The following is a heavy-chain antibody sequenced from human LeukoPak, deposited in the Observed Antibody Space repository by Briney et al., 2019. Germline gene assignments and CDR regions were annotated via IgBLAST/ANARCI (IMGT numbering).Heavy chain of an antibody. V-gene: IGHV3-21*01. J-gene: IGHJ4*02. CDR1: GFTFSSYS. D-gene: IGHD6-13*01. CDR3: ARTRIAAAVDY. Sequence: GGSLRLSCAASGFTFSSYSVNWVRQAPGKGLEWVSSISSSSSYIYYADSVKGRFTISRDNAKNSLYLQMNSLRAEDTAVYYCARTRIAAAVDYWGQGTLVTVSS. CDR2: ISSSSSYI.